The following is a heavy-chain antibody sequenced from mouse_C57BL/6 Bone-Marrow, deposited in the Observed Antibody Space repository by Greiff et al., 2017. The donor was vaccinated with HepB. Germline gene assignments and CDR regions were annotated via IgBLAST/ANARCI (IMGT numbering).Heavy chain of an antibody. CDR2: IYPRSGNT. CDR1: GYTFTSYG. CDR3: ARSGSSGGDYAMDY. V-gene: IGHV1-81*01. D-gene: IGHD3-2*02. Sequence: QVQLQQSGAELARPGASVKLSCKASGYTFTSYGISWVKQRTGQGLEWIGEIYPRSGNTYYNEKFKGKATLTADKSSSTAYMDLRSLTSEDSAVYFCARSGSSGGDYAMDYWGQGTSVTVSS. J-gene: IGHJ4*01.